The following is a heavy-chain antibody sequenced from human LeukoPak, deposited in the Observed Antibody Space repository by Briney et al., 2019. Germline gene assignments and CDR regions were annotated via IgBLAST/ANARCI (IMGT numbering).Heavy chain of an antibody. D-gene: IGHD3-10*01. J-gene: IGHJ3*01. CDR1: GYTFTSYA. V-gene: IGHV1-3*03. CDR3: ARGSPTHFYGSGTFYKSRGQLNA. Sequence: ASVKVSCKASGYTFTSYAMHWVRQAPGQRLEWMGWINAGNGNTKYSQEFQGRVTITRDTSASTAYMELSSLRSEDMAVYYCARGSPTHFYGSGTFYKSRGQLNAWGQGTMVTVSS. CDR2: INAGNGNT.